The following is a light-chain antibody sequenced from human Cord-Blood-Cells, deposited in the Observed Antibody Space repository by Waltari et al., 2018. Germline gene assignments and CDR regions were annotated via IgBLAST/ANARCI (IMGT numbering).Light chain of an antibody. Sequence: EIVLTQSPATLSLSPGERATLSCRASQSVSSYLAWYQQKPGQAPRLLIYDASNSATGIPARFSGSGSGTDFTLTISSLEPEDFAVYYCHQRSNWPWLTFGGGTKVEIK. CDR1: QSVSSY. CDR2: DAS. V-gene: IGKV3-11*01. J-gene: IGKJ4*01. CDR3: HQRSNWPWLT.